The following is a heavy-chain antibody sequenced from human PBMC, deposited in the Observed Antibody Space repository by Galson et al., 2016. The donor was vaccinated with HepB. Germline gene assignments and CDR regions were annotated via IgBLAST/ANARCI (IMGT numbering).Heavy chain of an antibody. CDR3: ARDPGRDDGMDV. D-gene: IGHD3-10*01. J-gene: IGHJ6*02. CDR2: VWFDESNK. CDR1: GFTFKKYG. V-gene: IGHV3-33*01. Sequence: SLRLSCAASGFTFKKYGMHWVRQAPGKGLEWVAVVWFDESNKYYADSVKGRFPISRDNSKNTVSLYMNSLRAEDTAVFYCARDPGRDDGMDVWGQGTTVTVSS.